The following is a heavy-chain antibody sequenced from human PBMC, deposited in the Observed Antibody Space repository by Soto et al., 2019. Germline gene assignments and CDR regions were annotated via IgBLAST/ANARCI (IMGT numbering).Heavy chain of an antibody. D-gene: IGHD1-26*01. CDR1: GGSFSGYY. V-gene: IGHV4-34*01. CDR2: INHDGGA. CDR3: ARGGGSYARGFDH. J-gene: IGHJ4*02. Sequence: QVQLQQWGAGLLKPSETLSLTCAVYGGSFSGYYWSWIRQPPGKGLEWVAEINHDGGANYNPSLNSRVTISVDASKNQISVKLTSVTAADTATYYCARGGGSYARGFDHWGQGSLVTVSS.